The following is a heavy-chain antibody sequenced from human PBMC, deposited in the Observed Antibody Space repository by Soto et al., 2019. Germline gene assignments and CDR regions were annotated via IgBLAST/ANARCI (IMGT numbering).Heavy chain of an antibody. V-gene: IGHV1-69*04. J-gene: IGHJ4*02. CDR3: AREHDSSGYYYGY. CDR1: GGTFSSYT. D-gene: IGHD3-22*01. CDR2: IIPILGIA. Sequence: ASVKVSCKASGGTFSSYTISWVRQAPGQGLEWMGRIIPILGIANYAQKFQGRVTITADKSTSTAYMELSSLRSEDTAVYYCAREHDSSGYYYGYWGQGTLVTVSS.